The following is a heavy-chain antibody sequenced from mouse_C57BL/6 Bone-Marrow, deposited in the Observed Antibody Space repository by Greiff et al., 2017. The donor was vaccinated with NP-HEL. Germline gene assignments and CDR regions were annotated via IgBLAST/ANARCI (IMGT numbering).Heavy chain of an antibody. Sequence: VKLQQPGAELVKPGASVKLSCTASGYTFTTYWMQWVNQRPGQGLEWIGEIDPSDSYTNYNQKFQGQATLTVDTSSSTAYMQLSSLTSEDSAVYYGARKAYYGRSYEFAYWGQGTRVTVSA. V-gene: IGHV1-50*01. CDR2: IDPSDSYT. J-gene: IGHJ3*01. D-gene: IGHD1-1*01. CDR3: ARKAYYGRSYEFAY. CDR1: GYTFTTYW.